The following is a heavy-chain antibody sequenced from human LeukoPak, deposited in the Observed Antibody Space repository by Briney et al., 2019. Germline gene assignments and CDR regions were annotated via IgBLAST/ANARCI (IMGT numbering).Heavy chain of an antibody. CDR1: GGSFSGYY. D-gene: IGHD6-13*01. CDR2: INHSGST. Sequence: SETLSLTCAVYGGSFSGYYWSWIRQPPGKGLEWIGEINHSGSTNYNPSLKSRVTISVDTSKNQFSLKLSSVTAADTAVYYCARRDSSRRGYYYYMDVWGKGTTVTVSS. V-gene: IGHV4-34*01. J-gene: IGHJ6*03. CDR3: ARRDSSRRGYYYYMDV.